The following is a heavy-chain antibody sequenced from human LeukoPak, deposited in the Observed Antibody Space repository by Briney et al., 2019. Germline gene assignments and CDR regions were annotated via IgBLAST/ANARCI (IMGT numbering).Heavy chain of an antibody. CDR3: ARDSNMVRGVISNTLFDY. CDR1: GDSVSSNSAA. CDR2: TYYRSKWYN. Sequence: SQTLSLTCAISGDSVSSNSAAWNWIRQSPSRGLEWLGRTYYRSKWYNDYAVSVKSRITINPDTSKNQFSLQLNSVTPEDTAVYYCARDSNMVRGVISNTLFDYWGQGTLVTVSS. D-gene: IGHD3-10*01. V-gene: IGHV6-1*01. J-gene: IGHJ4*02.